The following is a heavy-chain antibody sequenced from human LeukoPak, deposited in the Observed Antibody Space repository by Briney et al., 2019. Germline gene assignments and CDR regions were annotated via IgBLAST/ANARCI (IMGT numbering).Heavy chain of an antibody. V-gene: IGHV4-30-4*01. CDR1: GGSISSGDYY. CDR2: IYYSGST. J-gene: IGHJ4*02. Sequence: SETLSLTCTVSGGSISSGDYYWSWIRQPPGKGLEWIGYIYYSGSTYYNPSLKSRVTISVDTSKIQFSLKLSSVTAADTAVYYCARDTTGTTDGFFDYWGQGTLVTVSS. CDR3: ARDTTGTTDGFFDY. D-gene: IGHD1-1*01.